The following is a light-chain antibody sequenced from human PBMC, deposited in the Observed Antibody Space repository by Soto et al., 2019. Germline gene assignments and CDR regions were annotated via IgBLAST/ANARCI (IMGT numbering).Light chain of an antibody. J-gene: IGKJ2*01. Sequence: DIQMTQSPSTLSASVGDRVIITCRASQSISDYLAWYQQKPGKAPKLLIYDASNLESGVPSTFSGSGSGTEFTLTISSLQPEDFATYYCQQSYKTPHTFGQGTKLETK. CDR3: QQSYKTPHT. CDR2: DAS. V-gene: IGKV1-5*01. CDR1: QSISDY.